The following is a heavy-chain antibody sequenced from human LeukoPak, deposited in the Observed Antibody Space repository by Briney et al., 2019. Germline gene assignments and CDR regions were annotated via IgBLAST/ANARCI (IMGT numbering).Heavy chain of an antibody. CDR1: GGTFSSYA. CDR3: ARETGGSFEYFDY. V-gene: IGHV1-2*06. Sequence: GASVKVSCKASGGTFSSYAISWVRQAPGQGLEWMGRINPSSGGTNYAQKFQGRVTMTRDTSITTAYMGLSSLGSDDTAVYYCARETGGSFEYFDYWGQGTLVTVSS. J-gene: IGHJ4*02. CDR2: INPSSGGT. D-gene: IGHD7-27*01.